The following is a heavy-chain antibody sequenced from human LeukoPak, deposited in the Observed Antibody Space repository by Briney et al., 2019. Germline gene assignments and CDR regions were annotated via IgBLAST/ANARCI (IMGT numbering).Heavy chain of an antibody. D-gene: IGHD1-26*01. CDR2: IIPIPGIA. Sequence: SVKVSCKASGGTFSSYAISWVRQAPGQGLEWMGRIIPIPGIANYAQKFQGRVTITADKSTSTAYMELSSLRSEDTAVYYCARPMVGATGNFDYGGQGTLVTVSS. CDR3: ARPMVGATGNFDY. CDR1: GGTFSSYA. V-gene: IGHV1-69*04. J-gene: IGHJ4*02.